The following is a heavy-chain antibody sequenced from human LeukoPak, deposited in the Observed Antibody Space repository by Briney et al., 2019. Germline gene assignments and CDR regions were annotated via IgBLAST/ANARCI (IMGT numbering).Heavy chain of an antibody. D-gene: IGHD3-10*01. J-gene: IGHJ4*02. Sequence: GGSLRLSCAASGFTVSSNYMSSVRQAPGKGLEWVSVIYSGGSTYYADSVKGRFTISRDNSKNTLYLQMNSLRAEDTAVYYCARDPLDYYGSGSRDYWGQGTLVTVSS. CDR1: GFTVSSNY. CDR2: IYSGGST. CDR3: ARDPLDYYGSGSRDY. V-gene: IGHV3-53*01.